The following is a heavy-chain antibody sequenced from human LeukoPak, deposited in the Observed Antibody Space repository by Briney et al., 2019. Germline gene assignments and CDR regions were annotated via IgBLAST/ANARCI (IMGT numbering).Heavy chain of an antibody. V-gene: IGHV3-7*01. J-gene: IGHJ4*02. D-gene: IGHD2-8*01. CDR2: IKKDGSEK. CDR1: GFTFSSYW. CDR3: ARRGVHGGRHPYDY. Sequence: GGSLRLSCAASGFTFSSYWMSWVRQAPGKGLEWVANIKKDGSEKYYVDSVKGRFTTSRDNAKNSLYLQMNSLRAEDTAVYYCARRGVHGGRHPYDYWGQGTLVTVSS.